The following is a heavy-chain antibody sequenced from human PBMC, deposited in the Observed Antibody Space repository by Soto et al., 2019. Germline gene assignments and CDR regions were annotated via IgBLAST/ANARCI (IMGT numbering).Heavy chain of an antibody. CDR1: GASITYGAYS. Sequence: LALTCTVSGASITYGAYSWSWIRQTPGKGLEWIGYINHLETTFYNPSFESRLTLSIDRTKNQFSLNLKSMSAADRAVYFCARGGGFDSFDYWGQGILVTVSS. J-gene: IGHJ4*02. D-gene: IGHD3-10*01. CDR3: ARGGGFDSFDY. V-gene: IGHV4-30-2*01. CDR2: INHLETT.